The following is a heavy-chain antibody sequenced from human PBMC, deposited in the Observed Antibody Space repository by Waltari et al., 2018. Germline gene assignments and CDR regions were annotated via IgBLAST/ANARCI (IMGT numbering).Heavy chain of an antibody. D-gene: IGHD4-17*01. Sequence: QLQLQESGPGLVKPSETLSLTCTVSGGSISRSSYYWGWIRQPPGKGLEWIGSIYYSGSTYYNPSLKSRVTISVDTSKNQCSLKLSSVTAADTAVCYCARTVHDYGDYLIDYWGQGTLVTVSS. CDR3: ARTVHDYGDYLIDY. V-gene: IGHV4-39*07. J-gene: IGHJ4*02. CDR1: GGSISRSSYY. CDR2: IYYSGST.